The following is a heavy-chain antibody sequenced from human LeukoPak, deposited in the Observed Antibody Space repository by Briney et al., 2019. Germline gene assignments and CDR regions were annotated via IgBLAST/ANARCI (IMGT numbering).Heavy chain of an antibody. J-gene: IGHJ1*01. V-gene: IGHV3-21*04. Sequence: GGSLRLSCAASGFTFSSYSMDWVRQAPGKGLEWVSSISSSSYIYYADSVKGRFTISRDNAKNSLYLQMNSLRAEDTAVYYCARVLGVAGPHWGQGTLVTVSS. CDR1: GFTFSSYS. CDR2: ISSSSYI. D-gene: IGHD2-15*01. CDR3: ARVLGVAGPH.